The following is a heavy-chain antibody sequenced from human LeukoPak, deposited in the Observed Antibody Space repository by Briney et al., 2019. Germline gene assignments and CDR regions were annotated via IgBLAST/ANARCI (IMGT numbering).Heavy chain of an antibody. D-gene: IGHD1-26*01. CDR3: ARRRGRYSGDAFDI. V-gene: IGHV5-10-1*01. Sequence: GGSLRLSCKGYGYSFTGYWISWVRQMPGKGLEWMGKIDPSDSYTNYSPSFQGHVTLSADKSISTAYLQWSSLKASDTAMYYCARRRGRYSGDAFDIWGQGTMVTVSS. J-gene: IGHJ3*02. CDR2: IDPSDSYT. CDR1: GYSFTGYW.